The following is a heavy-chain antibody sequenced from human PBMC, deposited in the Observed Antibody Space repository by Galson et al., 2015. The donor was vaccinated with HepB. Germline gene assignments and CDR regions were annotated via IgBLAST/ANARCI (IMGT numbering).Heavy chain of an antibody. CDR2: ISSSGSTI. Sequence: SLRLSCAASGFTFSDYYMSWIRQAPGKGLEWVSYISSSGSTIYYADSVKGRFTISRDNAKNSLYLQMNSLRAEDTAVYFCAKTRTTVTTAADYWGQGTLVTVSS. D-gene: IGHD4-11*01. J-gene: IGHJ4*02. CDR1: GFTFSDYY. CDR3: AKTRTTVTTAADY. V-gene: IGHV3-11*01.